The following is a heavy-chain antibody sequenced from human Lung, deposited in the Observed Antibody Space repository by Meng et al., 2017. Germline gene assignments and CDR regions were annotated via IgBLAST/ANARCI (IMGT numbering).Heavy chain of an antibody. V-gene: IGHV1-2*06. CDR2: IEPNNDHT. J-gene: IGHJ4*02. D-gene: IGHD6-13*01. Sequence: QLVQSGPEVKEPGASVNLSCNPSGSTCAAYRIHWLRQAPGQGLEWIGRIEPNNDHTQYAQNFQGRVTMTSVTTISTVYMELNGLRSDDTAVYYCARDEDISAAGKLFGDYWGQGTLVTVSS. CDR1: GSTCAAYR. CDR3: ARDEDISAAGKLFGDY.